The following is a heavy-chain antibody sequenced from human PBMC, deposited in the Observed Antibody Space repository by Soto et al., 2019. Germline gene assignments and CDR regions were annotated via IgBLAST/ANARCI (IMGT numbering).Heavy chain of an antibody. CDR1: GGSFSGYY. CDR3: ASCGYGSGSYGWFDP. J-gene: IGHJ5*02. Sequence: LETLSLTCAVYGGSFSGYYWSWIRQPPGKGLEWIGEINHSGSTNYNPSLKSRVTISVDTSKNQFSLKLSSVTAADTAVYYCASCGYGSGSYGWFDPWGQGTLVTVSS. D-gene: IGHD3-10*01. CDR2: INHSGST. V-gene: IGHV4-34*01.